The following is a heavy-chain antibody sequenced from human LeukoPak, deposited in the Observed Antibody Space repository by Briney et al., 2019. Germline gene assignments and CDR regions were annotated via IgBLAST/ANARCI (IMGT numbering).Heavy chain of an antibody. Sequence: TGGSLRLSCAASGFTFSSYAMHWVRQAPGKGLEWVAVISYDGSNKYYADSVRGRFTISRDNSKNTLYLQMNSLRAEDTAVYYCARALTARVSDGAFDIWGQGTMVTVSS. CDR3: ARALTARVSDGAFDI. V-gene: IGHV3-30*04. CDR2: ISYDGSNK. D-gene: IGHD5-18*01. J-gene: IGHJ3*02. CDR1: GFTFSSYA.